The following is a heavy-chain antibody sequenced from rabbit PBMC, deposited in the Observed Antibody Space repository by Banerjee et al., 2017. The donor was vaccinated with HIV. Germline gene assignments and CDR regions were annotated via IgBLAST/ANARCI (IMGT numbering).Heavy chain of an antibody. Sequence: QSLEESGGDLVKPGASLTLTCTASGFSLNNDYICWVRQAPGKGLEWIACIGTGSGSTYDASWAKGRFTISKTSSTTVTLQMTSLTAADTATYFCTRDASSSGYWFDLWGQGTLVTVS. CDR2: IGTGSGST. V-gene: IGHV1S40*01. J-gene: IGHJ4*01. CDR1: GFSLNNDY. CDR3: TRDASSSGYWFDL. D-gene: IGHD1-1*01.